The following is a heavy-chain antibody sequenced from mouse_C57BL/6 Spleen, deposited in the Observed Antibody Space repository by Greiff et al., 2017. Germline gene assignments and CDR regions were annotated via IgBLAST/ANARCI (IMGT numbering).Heavy chain of an antibody. CDR1: GFTFSSYA. V-gene: IGHV5-9-1*02. CDR3: TRERYYFDY. CDR2: ISSGGDYI. Sequence: EVKVEESGEGLVKPGGSLKLSCAASGFTFSSYAMSWVRQTPEKRLEWVAYISSGGDYIYYADTVKGRFTISRDNARNTLYLQMSSLKSEDTAMYYCTRERYYFDYWGQGTTLTVSS. J-gene: IGHJ2*01.